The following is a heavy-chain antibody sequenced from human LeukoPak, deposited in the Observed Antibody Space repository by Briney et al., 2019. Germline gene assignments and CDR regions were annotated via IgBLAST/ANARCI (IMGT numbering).Heavy chain of an antibody. V-gene: IGHV1-46*01. Sequence: ASVKVSCKASGYTFTSYYMHWVRQAPGQGLEWMGIINPSGGSKSFAQKFQGRVTMTSDTSTSTVYMELTSLTSEDTAVYYCARGQPAGGARTPFDYWGQGTLVTVSS. CDR3: ARGQPAGGARTPFDY. CDR1: GYTFTSYY. D-gene: IGHD2-21*01. CDR2: INPSGGSK. J-gene: IGHJ4*02.